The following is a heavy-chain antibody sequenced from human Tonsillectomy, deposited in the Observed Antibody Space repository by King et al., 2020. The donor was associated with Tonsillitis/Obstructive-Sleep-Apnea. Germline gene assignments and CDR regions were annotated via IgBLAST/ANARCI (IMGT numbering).Heavy chain of an antibody. V-gene: IGHV3-48*03. CDR1: GFTFSSYE. D-gene: IGHD6-13*01. Sequence: VQLVESGGGLVQPGGSLRLSCAASGFTFSSYEMNWVRQAPGKGLEWVSYISSSGSTIYYADSVKGRFTISRDNAKNSLYLQMNSLRAEDTAVYYCARDHPPYSSSWLYSSGWYYYYYYYIDVWGKGTTVTVSS. J-gene: IGHJ6*03. CDR3: ARDHPPYSSSWLYSSGWYYYYYYYIDV. CDR2: ISSSGSTI.